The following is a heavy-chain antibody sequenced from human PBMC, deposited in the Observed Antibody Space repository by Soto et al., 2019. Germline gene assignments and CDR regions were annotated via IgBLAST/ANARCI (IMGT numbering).Heavy chain of an antibody. CDR1: RYTFTAYY. J-gene: IGHJ6*02. CDR3: ARNMDYYYGPGSGNGHGF. V-gene: IGHV1-2*02. CDR2: INPRFGDT. D-gene: IGHD3-10*01. Sequence: QVQLVQSGAELKEPGDSVRVSCEASRYTFTAYYIHWVRQAPGQGLEWMGWINPRFGDTSYAQDFQGRVSMTRDTSISTVYMELSRLTSDDTAIYYCARNMDYYYGPGSGNGHGFWGQGTTVTVFS.